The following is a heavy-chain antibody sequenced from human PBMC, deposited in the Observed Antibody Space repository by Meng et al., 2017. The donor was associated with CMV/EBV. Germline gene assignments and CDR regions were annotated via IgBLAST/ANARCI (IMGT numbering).Heavy chain of an antibody. D-gene: IGHD3-22*01. Sequence: QVLLVQSGAEVRKPGASVKVSCKASGYTFTLHGISWVRQAPGQGLEWMGWISGYNDNTKYARHLQGRVTMTTDTSTNTAYMELRSLRSDDTAIYYCARDTMMIMSFDHWGPGTLVTVSS. J-gene: IGHJ4*02. CDR3: ARDTMMIMSFDH. CDR2: ISGYNDNT. CDR1: GYTFTLHG. V-gene: IGHV1-18*01.